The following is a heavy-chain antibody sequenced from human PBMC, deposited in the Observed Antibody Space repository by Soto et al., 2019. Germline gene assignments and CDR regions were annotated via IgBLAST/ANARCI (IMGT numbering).Heavy chain of an antibody. CDR2: ISCDGSNK. V-gene: IGHV3-30*18. CDR3: AKDLTDGTHASWDGMDV. J-gene: IGHJ6*02. CDR1: GFTFSSYG. Sequence: PGGSLRLSCAASGFTFSSYGMHWVRQAPGKGLEWVAVISCDGSNKYYADSLKGRFTISRDNAKNTLYLQMNSLRAEDTAVYYCAKDLTDGTHASWDGMDVGAQGTTVTV. D-gene: IGHD2-8*01.